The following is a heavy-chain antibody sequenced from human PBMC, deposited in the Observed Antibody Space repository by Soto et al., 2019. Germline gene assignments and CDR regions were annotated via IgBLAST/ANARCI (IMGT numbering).Heavy chain of an antibody. Sequence: SQTLSLPCAVYGGSFSGYYWSWIRQPPGKGLEWIGEINHSGSTNYNPSLKSRVTISVDTSKNQFSLKLSSVTAADTAVYYCAANHDYGVSFGYWGQGTLVTVSS. V-gene: IGHV4-34*01. CDR3: AANHDYGVSFGY. D-gene: IGHD4-17*01. J-gene: IGHJ4*02. CDR1: GGSFSGYY. CDR2: INHSGST.